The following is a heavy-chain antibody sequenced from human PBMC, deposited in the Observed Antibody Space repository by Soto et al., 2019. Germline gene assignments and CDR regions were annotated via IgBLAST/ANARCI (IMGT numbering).Heavy chain of an antibody. J-gene: IGHJ4*02. D-gene: IGHD6-13*01. CDR2: MNPNTGGA. CDR3: AAYSSSWYFDY. CDR1: GYTFADFY. V-gene: IGHV1-2*02. Sequence: GASVKVSCKASGYTFADFYIHWVRQAPGQGFEWMGWMNPNTGGASYAQKFLGRVAMTRDKSTSTAYMELSSLRSEDTAVYYCAAYSSSWYFDYWGQGTLVTVSS.